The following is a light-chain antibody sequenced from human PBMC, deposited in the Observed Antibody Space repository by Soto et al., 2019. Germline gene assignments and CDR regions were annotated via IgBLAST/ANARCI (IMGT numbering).Light chain of an antibody. Sequence: DIQMTQSPSTLAASVGDTVTMTCRSSSKWLAWYQKKPVKAPKLLIYDVSNLERGVPPRFSGSTPGAESTLTITGLQPDDPGTYYCQHTTDFTLGQGTKVDIK. CDR3: QHTTDFT. CDR1: SSKW. J-gene: IGKJ2*01. V-gene: IGKV1-5*01. CDR2: DVS.